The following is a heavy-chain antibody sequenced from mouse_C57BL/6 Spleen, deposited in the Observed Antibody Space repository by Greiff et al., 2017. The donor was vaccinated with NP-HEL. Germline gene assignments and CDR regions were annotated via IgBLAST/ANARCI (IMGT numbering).Heavy chain of an antibody. Sequence: DVRLVESGGGLVKPGGSLKLSCAASGFTFSSYAMSWVRQTPEKRLEWVATISDGGSYTYYPDNVKGRFTISRDNAKNNLYLQMSHLKSEDTAMYYCAGDAHSSGYGFAYWGQGTLVTVSA. CDR2: ISDGGSYT. V-gene: IGHV5-4*01. D-gene: IGHD3-2*02. CDR3: AGDAHSSGYGFAY. J-gene: IGHJ3*01. CDR1: GFTFSSYA.